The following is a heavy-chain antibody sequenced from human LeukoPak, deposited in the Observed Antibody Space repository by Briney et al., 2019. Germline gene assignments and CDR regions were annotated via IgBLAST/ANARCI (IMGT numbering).Heavy chain of an antibody. V-gene: IGHV4-30-2*02. J-gene: IGHJ2*01. CDR3: ARYGDTVTTQGDWYFDL. Sequence: SETLSLTCTVSGGSISSGGYYWSWIRQPPGKGLEWIGYIYHSGSTYYNPSLKSRVTISVDRSKNQFSLKLSSVTAADTAVYYCARYGDTVTTQGDWYFDLWGRGTLVTVSS. CDR2: IYHSGST. CDR1: GGSISSGGYY. D-gene: IGHD4-17*01.